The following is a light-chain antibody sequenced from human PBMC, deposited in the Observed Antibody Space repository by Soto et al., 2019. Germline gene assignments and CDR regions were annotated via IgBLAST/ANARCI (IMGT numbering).Light chain of an antibody. CDR3: HQYKNWPQT. CDR2: RAS. J-gene: IGKJ1*01. V-gene: IGKV3-15*01. CDR1: QSVSSN. Sequence: EIVLTQSPATLSVSPGERATLSCRASQSVSSNLAWYQQKPGQAPRLLIYRASTRATGIPARFSGSGSVKKFPLPISSLQSEDFALYYRHQYKNWPQTFGQGTKVDTK.